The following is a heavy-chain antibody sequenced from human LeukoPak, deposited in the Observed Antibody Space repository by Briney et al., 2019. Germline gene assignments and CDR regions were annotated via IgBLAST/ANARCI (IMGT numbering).Heavy chain of an antibody. CDR2: ISGSGGST. J-gene: IGHJ4*02. V-gene: IGHV3-23*01. CDR1: GFTFSSYA. CDR3: AKSDYYYYGSGSYYFDY. D-gene: IGHD3-10*01. Sequence: GGSLRLSSAASGFTFSSYAMSWVRQAPGKGLEWVSAISGSGGSTYYADSVKGRFTISRDNSKNTLYLQMNSLRAEDTAVYYCAKSDYYYYGSGSYYFDYWGQGTLVTVSS.